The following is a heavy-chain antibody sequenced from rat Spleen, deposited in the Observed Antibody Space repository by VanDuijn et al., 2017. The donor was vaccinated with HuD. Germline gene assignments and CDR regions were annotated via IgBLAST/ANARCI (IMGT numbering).Heavy chain of an antibody. CDR3: TRENYYSGEY. Sequence: EVQLVASGGGLVQPGRSLKLSCVASGFTFSKYWMNWIRQAPGKGLEWVASITNNGGNVYYPDSVKGRFTISRDNAQNTLYLQMNSLRSEDTATYYCTRENYYSGEYWGQGVMVTVSS. J-gene: IGHJ2*01. CDR2: ITNNGGNV. V-gene: IGHV5-31*01. D-gene: IGHD1-1*01. CDR1: GFTFSKYW.